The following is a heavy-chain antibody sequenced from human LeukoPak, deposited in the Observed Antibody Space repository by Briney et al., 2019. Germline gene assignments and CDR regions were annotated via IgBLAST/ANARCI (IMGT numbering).Heavy chain of an antibody. V-gene: IGHV3-7*01. CDR1: GFTFSSYW. CDR2: IKQDGSEK. J-gene: IGHJ4*02. CDR3: ARDAGLNWNYETGFDY. Sequence: GGSLRLSCAASGFTFSSYWMSWVRQAPGKGLEWVANIKQDGSEKYYVDSVKGRFTISRDNAKNSLYLQMNSLRAEDTAVYYCARDAGLNWNYETGFDYWGQGTPVTVSS. D-gene: IGHD1-7*01.